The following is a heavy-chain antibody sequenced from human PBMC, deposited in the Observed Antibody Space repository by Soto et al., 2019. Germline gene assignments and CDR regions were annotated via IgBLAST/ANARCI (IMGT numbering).Heavy chain of an antibody. Sequence: PGESLKISCKGSGYSFTSYWIGWVRQMPGKGLEWMGIIYPGDSDTRYSPSFQGQVTISADKSISTAYLQWSSLKASDTAMYYCARQPSSSWKEAYYYYGMDVWGQGTTVTVSS. CDR2: IYPGDSDT. CDR1: GYSFTSYW. D-gene: IGHD6-13*01. V-gene: IGHV5-51*01. CDR3: ARQPSSSWKEAYYYYGMDV. J-gene: IGHJ6*02.